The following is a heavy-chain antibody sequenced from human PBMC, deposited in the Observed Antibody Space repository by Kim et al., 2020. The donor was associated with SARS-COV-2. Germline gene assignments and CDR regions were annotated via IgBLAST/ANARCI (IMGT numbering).Heavy chain of an antibody. J-gene: IGHJ4*02. CDR2: INPSGGST. CDR3: ARDGLGQSYYYDSSGYYTDY. D-gene: IGHD3-22*01. V-gene: IGHV1-46*01. Sequence: ASVKVSCKASGYTFTSYYMHWVRQAPGQGLEWMGIINPSGGSTSYAQKFQGRVTMTRDTSTSTVYMELSSLRSEDTAVYYCARDGLGQSYYYDSSGYYTDYWGQGTLVTVSS. CDR1: GYTFTSYY.